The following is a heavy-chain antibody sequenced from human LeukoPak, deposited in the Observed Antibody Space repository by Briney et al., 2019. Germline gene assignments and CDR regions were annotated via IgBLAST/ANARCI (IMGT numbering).Heavy chain of an antibody. CDR3: AISWSSTTRYSSSSKAFDY. V-gene: IGHV3-23*01. CDR1: GFTFSSYA. Sequence: PGGSLRLSCAASGFTFSSYAMSWVRQAPGKGLEWVSAISGSGGSTYYADSVKGRFTISRDNSKNTLYLQMNSLRAEDTAVYYCAISWSSTTRYSSSSKAFDYWGQGTLVTVSS. CDR2: ISGSGGST. J-gene: IGHJ4*02. D-gene: IGHD6-6*01.